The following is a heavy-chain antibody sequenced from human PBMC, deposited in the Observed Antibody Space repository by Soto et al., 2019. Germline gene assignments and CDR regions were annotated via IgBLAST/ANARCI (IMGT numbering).Heavy chain of an antibody. D-gene: IGHD5-18*01. CDR2: ISYDGSNK. CDR3: AKDKGAAMVTEVYYYYYGMDV. V-gene: IGHV3-30*18. J-gene: IGHJ6*02. Sequence: GGSLRLSCAASGFTFSSYGMHWVRQAPGKGLEWVAVISYDGSNKYYADSVKGRFTISRDNSKNTLYLQMNSLRAEDTAVYYCAKDKGAAMVTEVYYYYYGMDVWGQGTTVTVSS. CDR1: GFTFSSYG.